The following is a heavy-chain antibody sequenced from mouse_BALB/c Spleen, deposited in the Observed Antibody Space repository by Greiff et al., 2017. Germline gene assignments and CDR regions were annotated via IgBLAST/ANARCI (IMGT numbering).Heavy chain of an antibody. Sequence: EVMLVESGGGLVKPGGSLKLSCAASGFNFSDYYMYWVRQTPEKRLEWVATISDGGSYTYYPDSVKGRFTISRDNAKNNLYLQMSSLKSEDTAMYYCARVWSYAMDYWGQGTSVTVSS. CDR1: GFNFSDYY. V-gene: IGHV5-4*02. D-gene: IGHD1-1*02. CDR3: ARVWSYAMDY. CDR2: ISDGGSYT. J-gene: IGHJ4*01.